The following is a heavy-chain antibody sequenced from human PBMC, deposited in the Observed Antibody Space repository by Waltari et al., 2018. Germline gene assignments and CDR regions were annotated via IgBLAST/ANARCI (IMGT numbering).Heavy chain of an antibody. Sequence: QVQLVESGGALVKPGGSLRLSCTASGFTFSDYYMTWVRQAPGKGLEWISYISNTVNTRYSAESVRGRFFISRDNAQNSLFLQMNSLSAEDTAVYYCAREYGLRGTTLTTGYWGQGTLVTVSS. J-gene: IGHJ4*02. V-gene: IGHV3-11*01. CDR1: GFTFSDYY. CDR2: ISNTVNTR. CDR3: AREYGLRGTTLTTGY. D-gene: IGHD4-4*01.